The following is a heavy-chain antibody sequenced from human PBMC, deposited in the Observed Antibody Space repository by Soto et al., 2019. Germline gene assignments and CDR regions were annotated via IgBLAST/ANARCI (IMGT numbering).Heavy chain of an antibody. J-gene: IGHJ5*01. V-gene: IGHV1-8*01. D-gene: IGHD6-13*01. Sequence: VLLVQSGAEVKKPGASVKVSCEASGYTFTSYEINWVRQATGQGLELMGWMNPSSGNTGYAQKFQGRVTMTWNTSINTAYMELSSLSSEDTAVYFCARGDSFTSSWYWFDSWGQGTLVTVSS. CDR1: GYTFTSYE. CDR2: MNPSSGNT. CDR3: ARGDSFTSSWYWFDS.